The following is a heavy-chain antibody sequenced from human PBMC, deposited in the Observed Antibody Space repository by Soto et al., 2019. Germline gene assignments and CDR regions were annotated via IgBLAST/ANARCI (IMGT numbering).Heavy chain of an antibody. V-gene: IGHV1-8*01. CDR2: MNPNSGNT. CDR3: TRGSDWNRDAFAI. Sequence: QVPLVQSGAEVKKPGASVKVSCKASGYTFTSYDINWVRQATGQGLEWMGWMNPNSGNTGYAQKFQGRVTMTRNTSISTAYMELSRLRSEDAAVYYCTRGSDWNRDAFAIWGQGTMVTVSS. CDR1: GYTFTSYD. D-gene: IGHD1-1*01. J-gene: IGHJ3*02.